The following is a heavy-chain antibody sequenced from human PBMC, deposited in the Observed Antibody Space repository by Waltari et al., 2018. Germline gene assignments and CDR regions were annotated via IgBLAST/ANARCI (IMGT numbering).Heavy chain of an antibody. Sequence: EVHLVESGGALVQPGTSLRLSCAGSGFRFEDYGFFWVRQRPGKGLEWVAGISWKTNKVAYADSVKGRFTISRDNANNSLYLQMNSLKPRDYYYHFMDVWGNGTTVTVSS. CDR2: ISWKTNKV. CDR3: DV. V-gene: IGHV3-9*01. CDR1: GFRFEDYG. J-gene: IGHJ6*03.